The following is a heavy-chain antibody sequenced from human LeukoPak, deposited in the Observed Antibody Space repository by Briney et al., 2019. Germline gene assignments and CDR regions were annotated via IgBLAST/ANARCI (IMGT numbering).Heavy chain of an antibody. CDR1: GGSISSYY. V-gene: IGHV4-59*01. Sequence: SETLSLTCTVSGGSISSYYWSWIRQPPGKGLEWIGYIYYSGSTNYNPSLKSRVTISVDTSKNQFSLKLSSVTAADTAVYYCASVPDYYDSSGYYFDYWGQGTLVTVSS. J-gene: IGHJ4*02. CDR3: ASVPDYYDSSGYYFDY. CDR2: IYYSGST. D-gene: IGHD3-22*01.